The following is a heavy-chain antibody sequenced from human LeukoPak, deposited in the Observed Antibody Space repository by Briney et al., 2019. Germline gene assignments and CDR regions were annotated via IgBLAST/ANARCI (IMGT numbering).Heavy chain of an antibody. D-gene: IGHD3-10*01. CDR3: ARDSALLWFRDGDYYYYGMDV. CDR2: IYYSGST. Sequence: SETLSLTCTVSGGSISSYYWSWIRQPPGKGLEWIGYIYYSGSTNYNPSLKSRVTISVDTSKNQFSLKLSSVTAADTAVYYCARDSALLWFRDGDYYYYGMDVWGKGTTVTVSS. CDR1: GGSISSYY. V-gene: IGHV4-59*01. J-gene: IGHJ6*04.